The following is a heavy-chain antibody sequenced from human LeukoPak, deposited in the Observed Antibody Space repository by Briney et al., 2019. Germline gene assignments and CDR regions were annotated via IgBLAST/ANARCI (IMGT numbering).Heavy chain of an antibody. CDR1: GGTFSSYA. Sequence: SVKVSCKASGGTFSSYAISWVRQAPGQGLEWMGGIIPIFGTANYAQKFQGRVTITADKSTSTAYMELSSLRSEDTAVYYCARDNPSSGWHLFDHYYYYMDVWGKGTTATVSS. D-gene: IGHD6-19*01. CDR2: IIPIFGTA. CDR3: ARDNPSSGWHLFDHYYYYMDV. V-gene: IGHV1-69*06. J-gene: IGHJ6*03.